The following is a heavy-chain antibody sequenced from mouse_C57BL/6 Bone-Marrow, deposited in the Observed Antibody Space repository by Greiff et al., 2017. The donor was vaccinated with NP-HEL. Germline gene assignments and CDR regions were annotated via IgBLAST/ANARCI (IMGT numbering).Heavy chain of an antibody. CDR3: TVIYYDYDGGFAY. V-gene: IGHV6-6*01. CDR1: GFTFSDAW. Sequence: EVKVEESGGGLVQPGGSMKLSCAASGFTFSDAWMDWVRQSPEKGLEWVAEIRNKANNHATYYAESVKGRFTISRDDSKSSVYLQMNSLRAEDTGIYYCTVIYYDYDGGFAYWGQGTLVTVSA. CDR2: IRNKANNHAT. D-gene: IGHD2-4*01. J-gene: IGHJ3*01.